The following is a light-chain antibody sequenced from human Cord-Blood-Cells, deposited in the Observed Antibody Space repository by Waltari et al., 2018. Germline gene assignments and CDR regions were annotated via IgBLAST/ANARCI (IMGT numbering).Light chain of an antibody. V-gene: IGKV3-11*01. CDR1: QSVSSY. J-gene: IGKJ2*01. Sequence: EIVLTQSPATLSLSPGERATLPCRASQSVSSYLAWYQQKPGQAPRLLIYDASNRATGIPARFSGSGSGTDFTLTISSLEPEDFAVYYCQQRSNWHTFGQGTKLEIK. CDR3: QQRSNWHT. CDR2: DAS.